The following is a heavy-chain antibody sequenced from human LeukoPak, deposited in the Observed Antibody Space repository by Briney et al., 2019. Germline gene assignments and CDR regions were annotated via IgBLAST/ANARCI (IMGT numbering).Heavy chain of an antibody. Sequence: GGSLRLSCTASGFTFGDYAMSWVRQAPGKGLEWVGFIRSKAYGGTTEYAASVKGRFTISRDDPKSIAYLQMNSLKTEDTAVYYCTRAGWPRVDIVATSWGQGTLVTVSS. CDR1: GFTFGDYA. J-gene: IGHJ5*02. V-gene: IGHV3-49*04. CDR2: IRSKAYGGTT. D-gene: IGHD5-12*01. CDR3: TRAGWPRVDIVATS.